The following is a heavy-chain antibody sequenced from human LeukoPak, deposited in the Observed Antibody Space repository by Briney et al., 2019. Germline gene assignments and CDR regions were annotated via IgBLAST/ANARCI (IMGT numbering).Heavy chain of an antibody. Sequence: ASVKVSCKASGYTFTSYGISWVRQAPGQGLEWMGWISAYNGNTNYAQKLQGRVTMTTDTSTSTAYMELRSLRSDDTAVYYCARRGIGYCSSTSCYTNAFDIWGQGTMVTVSS. V-gene: IGHV1-18*01. CDR3: ARRGIGYCSSTSCYTNAFDI. CDR2: ISAYNGNT. J-gene: IGHJ3*02. CDR1: GYTFTSYG. D-gene: IGHD2-2*02.